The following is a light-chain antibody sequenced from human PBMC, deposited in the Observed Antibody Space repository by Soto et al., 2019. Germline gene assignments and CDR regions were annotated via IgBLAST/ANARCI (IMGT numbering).Light chain of an antibody. Sequence: EIVLTQSPATLSLSPGERATISCLASQSVSSYLAWYQQKPGQAPRLLIYDASNRATGIPARFSGSGSGTDFTLTISSLEPEDFAVYYCQQRSNWPLTFGGGTKVDIK. V-gene: IGKV3-11*01. CDR2: DAS. J-gene: IGKJ4*01. CDR1: QSVSSY. CDR3: QQRSNWPLT.